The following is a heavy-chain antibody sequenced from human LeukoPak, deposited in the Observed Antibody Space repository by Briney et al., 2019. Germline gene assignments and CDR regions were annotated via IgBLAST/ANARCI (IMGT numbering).Heavy chain of an antibody. CDR2: ISSSGNSI. CDR3: AKDSGNDWAHFDY. D-gene: IGHD5-12*01. V-gene: IGHV3-11*01. Sequence: KPGGSLRLSCAASGLTFSDYYMSWIRQAPGKGLEWVSYISSSGNSIYYADSVKGRFTVSRDNAKNSLYLQMNSLRAEETAVYYCAKDSGNDWAHFDYWGQGTLVTVSS. CDR1: GLTFSDYY. J-gene: IGHJ4*02.